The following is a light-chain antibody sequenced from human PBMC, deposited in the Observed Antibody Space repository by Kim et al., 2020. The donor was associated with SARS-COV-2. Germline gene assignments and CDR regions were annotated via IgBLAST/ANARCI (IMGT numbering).Light chain of an antibody. Sequence: GQRVTISCSGSSSNIGRNTVNWYQQLPGTAPKLLIYRNNQRPSGVPDRFSGSKSGTSASLAISGLQSEDEADYYCAAWDDSLNGMVFGGGTQLTVL. V-gene: IGLV1-44*01. CDR1: SSNIGRNT. J-gene: IGLJ2*01. CDR2: RNN. CDR3: AAWDDSLNGMV.